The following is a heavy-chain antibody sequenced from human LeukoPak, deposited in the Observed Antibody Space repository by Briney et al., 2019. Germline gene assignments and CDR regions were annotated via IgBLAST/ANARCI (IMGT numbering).Heavy chain of an antibody. D-gene: IGHD3-22*01. CDR3: ARGPITMIVVDQFDY. CDR2: IYYSGST. Sequence: PSETLSLTCTVSGGSISSGDYYWSWIHQPPGKGLEWIGYIYYSGSTYYNPSLKSRVTISVDTSKNQFSLKLSSVTAADTAVYYCARGPITMIVVDQFDYWGQGTLVTVSS. V-gene: IGHV4-30-4*01. CDR1: GGSISSGDYY. J-gene: IGHJ4*02.